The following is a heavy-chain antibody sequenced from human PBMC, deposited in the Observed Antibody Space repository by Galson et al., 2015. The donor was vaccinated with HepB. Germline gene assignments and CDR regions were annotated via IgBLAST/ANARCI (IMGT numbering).Heavy chain of an antibody. Sequence: SLRLSCAASGFTFTSYAMGWVRQAPGKGLEWVSGISGSGGSTHYADSVKGRFTISRDSSKNTLYLQMNSLRVEDSAVFYCAKYCGNYVYDGFDFWGQGTMVTVSS. D-gene: IGHD3-16*01. V-gene: IGHV3-23*01. CDR2: ISGSGGST. CDR3: AKYCGNYVYDGFDF. J-gene: IGHJ3*01. CDR1: GFTFTSYA.